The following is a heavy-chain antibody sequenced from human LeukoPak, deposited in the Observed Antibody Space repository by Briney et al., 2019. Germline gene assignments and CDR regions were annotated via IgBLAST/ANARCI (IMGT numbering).Heavy chain of an antibody. Sequence: ASVRVSCKASGYTFTSYGISWVRQAPGQGLEWMGWISPYNGKTNCAQRLQGRVTLTTDTSTSTAYMELRSLRSDDTALYYCARSYYDSSGAPFDYWGQGTLVTVSS. V-gene: IGHV1-18*01. CDR2: ISPYNGKT. CDR3: ARSYYDSSGAPFDY. CDR1: GYTFTSYG. D-gene: IGHD3-22*01. J-gene: IGHJ4*02.